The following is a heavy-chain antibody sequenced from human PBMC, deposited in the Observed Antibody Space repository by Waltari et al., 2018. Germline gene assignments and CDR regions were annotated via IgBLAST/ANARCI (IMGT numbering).Heavy chain of an antibody. CDR2: IWYDGSNK. D-gene: IGHD5-12*01. CDR3: AREPEDIVATIPDY. J-gene: IGHJ4*02. V-gene: IGHV3-33*01. CDR1: GFTFSSYG. Sequence: QVQLVESGGGVVQPGRSLRLSCAASGFTFSSYGMHWVRQAPGKGLEWVAVIWYDGSNKYYADSVKGRFTISRDNSKNTLYLQMNSLRAEDTAVYYCAREPEDIVATIPDYWGQGTLVTVSS.